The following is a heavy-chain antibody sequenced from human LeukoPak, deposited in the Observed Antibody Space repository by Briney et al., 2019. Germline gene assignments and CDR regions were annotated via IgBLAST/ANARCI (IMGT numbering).Heavy chain of an antibody. V-gene: IGHV1-24*01. CDR2: FDPEDGET. Sequence: ASVKVSCKVSGYTLTELSMHWVRQAPGKGLEWMGGFDPEDGETIYAQKFQGRVTMTEDTSTDTAYMELSSLRSEDTAVYYCASHPPVNWNGPFFDYWGQGTLVTVSS. CDR1: GYTLTELS. CDR3: ASHPPVNWNGPFFDY. D-gene: IGHD1-1*01. J-gene: IGHJ4*02.